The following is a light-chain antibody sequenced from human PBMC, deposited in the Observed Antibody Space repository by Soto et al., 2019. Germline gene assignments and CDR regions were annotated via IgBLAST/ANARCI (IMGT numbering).Light chain of an antibody. Sequence: DIQMTQSPSSLSASVGDRVTITCQASQDITNDLNWYQQKPGKAPKVLIYEASNLKTGVPSRFSGSGSRTDFTFTISSLQPEDIATYFCQQYDNVPLTFGGGTKVEIK. CDR3: QQYDNVPLT. CDR1: QDITND. CDR2: EAS. V-gene: IGKV1-33*01. J-gene: IGKJ4*01.